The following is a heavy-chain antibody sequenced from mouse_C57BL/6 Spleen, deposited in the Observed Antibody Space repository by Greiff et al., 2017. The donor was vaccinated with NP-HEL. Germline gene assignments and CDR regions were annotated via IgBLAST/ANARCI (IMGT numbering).Heavy chain of an antibody. Sequence: VHVKQSGAELVRPGSSVKMSCKTSGYTFTRYGINWVKQRPGQGRAWLGYIYIGHGYTEYNEKFKGKATLTSDKSYRTAYMQLSRLTSEDSAIYVCATMLIVTFDDWGQGTTLTVSS. CDR3: ATMLIVTFDD. CDR2: IYIGHGYT. V-gene: IGHV1-58*01. J-gene: IGHJ2*01. CDR1: GYTFTRYG. D-gene: IGHD2-5*01.